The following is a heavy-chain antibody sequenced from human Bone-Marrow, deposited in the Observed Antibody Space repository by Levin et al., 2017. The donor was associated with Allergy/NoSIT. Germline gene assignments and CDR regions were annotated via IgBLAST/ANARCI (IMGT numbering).Heavy chain of an antibody. CDR3: AKDFRGTMVRGVIITS. V-gene: IGHV3-30*18. CDR1: GFTFSSYG. J-gene: IGHJ5*02. CDR2: ISYDGSNK. Sequence: GGSLRLSCAASGFTFSSYGMHWVRQAPGKGLEWVAVISYDGSNKYYADSVKGRFTISRDNSKNTLYLQMNSLRAEDTAVYYCAKDFRGTMVRGVIITSWGQGTLVTVSS. D-gene: IGHD3-10*01.